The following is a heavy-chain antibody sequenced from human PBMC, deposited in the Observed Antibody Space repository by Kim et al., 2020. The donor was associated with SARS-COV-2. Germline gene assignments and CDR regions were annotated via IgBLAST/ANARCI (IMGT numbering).Heavy chain of an antibody. CDR1: GFTFSNAW. J-gene: IGHJ6*02. V-gene: IGHV3-15*01. D-gene: IGHD2-21*02. Sequence: GGSLRLSCAASGFTFSNAWMSWVRQAPGKGLEWVGRIKSKTDGGTTDYAAPVKGRFTISRDDSKNTLYLQMNSLKTEDTAVYYCTTPKSAVVTRHYYYYYGMDVWGQGTTVTVSS. CDR3: TTPKSAVVTRHYYYYYGMDV. CDR2: IKSKTDGGTT.